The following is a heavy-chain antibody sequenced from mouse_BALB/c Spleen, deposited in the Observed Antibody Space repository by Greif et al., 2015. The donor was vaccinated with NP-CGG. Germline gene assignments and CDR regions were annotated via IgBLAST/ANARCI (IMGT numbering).Heavy chain of an antibody. CDR1: GFSLTSYG. J-gene: IGHJ4*01. Sequence: VQLQESGPGLVAPSQGLSITCTVSGFSLTSYGVHWVRQPPGKGLEWLGVIWAGGSTNYNSALMSRLSISKDNSKSQVFLKMNSLQTDDTAMYYCARDPQYGNYAMDYWGQGTSVTVSS. CDR2: IWAGGST. CDR3: ARDPQYGNYAMDY. D-gene: IGHD2-10*02. V-gene: IGHV2-9*02.